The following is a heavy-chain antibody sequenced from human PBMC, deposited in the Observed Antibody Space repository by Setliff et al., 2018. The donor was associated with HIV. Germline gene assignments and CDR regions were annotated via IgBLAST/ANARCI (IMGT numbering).Heavy chain of an antibody. J-gene: IGHJ6*04. Sequence: ASVKVSCKASGYTFTSYDINWVRQATGQGLEWMGWMNPNSGNTGYAQKFQGRVTMTRNTSISTAYMEVSGLGSEDTAVYYCAREDATRTWDVWGKGTTVTVSS. CDR3: AREDATRTWDV. D-gene: IGHD1-1*01. CDR1: GYTFTSYD. V-gene: IGHV1-8*01. CDR2: MNPNSGNT.